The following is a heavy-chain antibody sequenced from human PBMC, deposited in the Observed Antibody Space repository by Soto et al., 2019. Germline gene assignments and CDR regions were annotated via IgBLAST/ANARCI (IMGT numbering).Heavy chain of an antibody. Sequence: QLQLQESGPGLVKPSETLSLTCTVSGGSISRSNCYWGWIRQPPGKGLEWIGSIYSSGSTYYNPSLKSRVPISVDTSKNQFSLKVSSVTAADPAVYYCARQTGTDGMDVWAKGPRSPS. CDR2: IYSSGST. J-gene: IGHJ6*02. CDR1: GGSISRSNCY. V-gene: IGHV4-39*01. D-gene: IGHD3-9*01. CDR3: ARQTGTDGMDV.